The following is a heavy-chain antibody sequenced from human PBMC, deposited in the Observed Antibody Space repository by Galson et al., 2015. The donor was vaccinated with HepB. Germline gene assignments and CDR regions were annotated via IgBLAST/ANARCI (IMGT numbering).Heavy chain of an antibody. CDR3: ARVGSTVTTASAFDY. CDR1: GGTFSSYA. D-gene: IGHD4-17*01. J-gene: IGHJ4*02. Sequence: SCKASGGTFSSYAMHWVRQAPGKGLEWVAVISYDGSNKYYADSVKGRFTISRDNSKNTLYLQMNSLRAEDTAVYYCARVGSTVTTASAFDYWGQGTLVTVSS. V-gene: IGHV3-30-3*01. CDR2: ISYDGSNK.